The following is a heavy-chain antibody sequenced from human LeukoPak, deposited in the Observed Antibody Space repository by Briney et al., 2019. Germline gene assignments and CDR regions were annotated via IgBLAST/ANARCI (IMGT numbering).Heavy chain of an antibody. V-gene: IGHV3-23*01. CDR2: ISGSGIST. CDR1: GFTFSSYA. J-gene: IGHJ4*02. D-gene: IGHD5-12*01. CDR3: ATVVLYSGYYFDY. Sequence: GGSLRLSCAASGFTFSSYAMNWVRQPPGKGLEWVSGISGSGISTYYADSVKGRFTISRDNSKNTLYLQMNSLRAEDTAVYYCATVVLYSGYYFDYWGQGTLVTVSS.